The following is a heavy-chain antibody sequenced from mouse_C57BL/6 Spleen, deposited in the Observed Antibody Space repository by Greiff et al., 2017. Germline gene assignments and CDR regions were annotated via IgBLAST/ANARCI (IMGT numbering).Heavy chain of an antibody. CDR2: IYPRDGST. V-gene: IGHV1-78*01. Sequence: VKLVESGPVLVKPGASVKISCKVSGYTFTDHTIHWMKQRPEQGLEWIGYIYPRDGSTKYNEKFKGKATLTADKSSSTAYMQLNSLTSEDSAVYFCARDGYYPYWYFEVWGTGTTVTVSS. CDR1: GYTFTDHT. J-gene: IGHJ1*03. CDR3: ARDGYYPYWYFEV. D-gene: IGHD2-3*01.